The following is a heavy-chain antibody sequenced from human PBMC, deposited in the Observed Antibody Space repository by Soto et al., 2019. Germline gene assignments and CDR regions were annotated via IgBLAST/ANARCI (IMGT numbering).Heavy chain of an antibody. D-gene: IGHD3-3*01. CDR1: GGSISSGDYS. CDR2: IYNSWIT. CDR3: ARGVTVFGLVSRFWFDP. Sequence: PSETLSLTCTVSGGSISSGDYSWSWVRQSPGKGLEWIGHIYNSWITYYNPSLKSRVVISIDTSRNQFSLRLNSLTAADRAVYFCARGVTVFGLVSRFWFDPWGQGTVVTVSS. J-gene: IGHJ5*02. V-gene: IGHV4-30-4*01.